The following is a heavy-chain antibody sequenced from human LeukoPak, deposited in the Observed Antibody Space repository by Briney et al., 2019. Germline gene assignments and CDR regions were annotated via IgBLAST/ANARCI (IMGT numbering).Heavy chain of an antibody. CDR3: ARILRYFDWLGGVFGSYYGMDV. CDR2: ISAYNGNT. Sequence: GASVKVSCKASGYTFTSYGISWVRQAPGQGLEWMGWISAYNGNTNYAQKLQGRVTMTTDTSTSTAYMELRSLRSDDTAVYYCARILRYFDWLGGVFGSYYGMDVWGQGTTVTVSS. J-gene: IGHJ6*02. D-gene: IGHD3-9*01. V-gene: IGHV1-18*01. CDR1: GYTFTSYG.